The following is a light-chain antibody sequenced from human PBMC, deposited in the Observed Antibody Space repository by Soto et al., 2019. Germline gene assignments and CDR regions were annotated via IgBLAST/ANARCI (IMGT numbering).Light chain of an antibody. CDR2: DAS. J-gene: IGKJ2*01. CDR3: QQRSNWSYT. V-gene: IGKV3-11*01. CDR1: QSVSSY. Sequence: EIVLTQSPATLSLSPGERATLSCRASQSVSSYLAWYQQKPGQAPRLLIYDASNRATGIPARFSGSGSGTEFTLTMSSLEPEDFAVYYCQQRSNWSYTFGQGTKLEIK.